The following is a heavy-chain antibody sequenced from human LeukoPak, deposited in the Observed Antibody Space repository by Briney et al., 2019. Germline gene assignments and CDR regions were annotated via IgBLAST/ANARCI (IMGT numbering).Heavy chain of an antibody. D-gene: IGHD1-26*01. CDR2: INGDGGTT. V-gene: IGHV3-74*01. CDR1: RFTFSSFW. Sequence: GGSLRLSCAASRFTFSSFWMHWVRQAPGKGLVWVSRINGDGGTTSYADSVKGRFTISRDNAKSTLYLQMNSLRDEDTAVYYCARASGSYFDYWGQGTLVTVSS. J-gene: IGHJ4*02. CDR3: ARASGSYFDY.